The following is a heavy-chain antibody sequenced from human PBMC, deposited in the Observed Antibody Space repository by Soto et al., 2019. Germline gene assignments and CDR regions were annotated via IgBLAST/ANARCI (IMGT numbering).Heavy chain of an antibody. D-gene: IGHD4-4*01. Sequence: PSETLSLTCTVSGGSISSDDYYWSWIRQPTGKGLEWIGYIYYSGSTYYNPSLKSRVTIAVDTSKNQFSLKLSSVTAADTAVYYCASYDYRYWFDPWGQGTLVTVSS. J-gene: IGHJ5*02. CDR3: ASYDYRYWFDP. V-gene: IGHV4-30-4*08. CDR1: GGSISSDDYY. CDR2: IYYSGST.